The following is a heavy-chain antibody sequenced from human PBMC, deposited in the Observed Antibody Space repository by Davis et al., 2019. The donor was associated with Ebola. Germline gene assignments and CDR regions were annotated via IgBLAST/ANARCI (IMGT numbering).Heavy chain of an antibody. J-gene: IGHJ6*03. V-gene: IGHV6-1*01. CDR1: GDSVSSNSAA. Sequence: SQTLSLTCAISGDSVSSNSAAWNWIRQSPSRGLEWLGRTYYRSKWYKDYAVLVEGRITINPDTSKNQFSLQLNSVTPDDAAVYYCARTMVRGVYYMDVWGKGTTVTVSS. D-gene: IGHD3-10*01. CDR3: ARTMVRGVYYMDV. CDR2: TYYRSKWYK.